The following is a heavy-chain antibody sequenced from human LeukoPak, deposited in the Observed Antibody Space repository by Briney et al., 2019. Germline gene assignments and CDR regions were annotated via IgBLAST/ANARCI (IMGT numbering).Heavy chain of an antibody. CDR3: TRMYSESSSWALDY. Sequence: GGSLRLSCAASGFTFSSYAMSWVRQAPGKGLEWVSAISGSGGSTYYADSVKGRFTISRDNSKNTLYLQMNSLKTEDTAVYYCTRMYSESSSWALDYWGQGTLVTVSS. CDR2: ISGSGGST. D-gene: IGHD6-13*01. CDR1: GFTFSSYA. V-gene: IGHV3-23*01. J-gene: IGHJ4*02.